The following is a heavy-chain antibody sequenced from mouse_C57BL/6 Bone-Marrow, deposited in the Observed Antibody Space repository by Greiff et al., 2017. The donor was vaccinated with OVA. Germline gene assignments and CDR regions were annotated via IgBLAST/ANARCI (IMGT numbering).Heavy chain of an antibody. V-gene: IGHV2-5*01. Sequence: VKLMESGPGLVQPSQSLSITCTVSGFSLTSYGVHWVRQSPGKGLEWLGVIWRGGSTDYNAAFMSRLSITKDNSKSQVFFKMSSLQAEDTAIYYFAPDGYPYYYAMDYWGQGTSVTVSS. J-gene: IGHJ4*01. CDR1: GFSLTSYG. CDR2: IWRGGST. CDR3: APDGYPYYYAMDY. D-gene: IGHD2-3*01.